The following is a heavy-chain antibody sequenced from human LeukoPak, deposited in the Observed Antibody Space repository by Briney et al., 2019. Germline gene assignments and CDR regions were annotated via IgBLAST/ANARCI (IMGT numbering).Heavy chain of an antibody. D-gene: IGHD3-10*02. CDR3: AELGITMIGGV. Sequence: PEGTLRLSCVASGFTFSRHGMNWVRQAPGKGLEWVSSISSSSSYIYYADSVKGRFTISRDNAKNSLYLQMNSLRAEDTAVYYCAELGITMIGGVWGKGTTVTISS. CDR1: GFTFSRHG. CDR2: ISSSSSYI. J-gene: IGHJ6*04. V-gene: IGHV3-21*01.